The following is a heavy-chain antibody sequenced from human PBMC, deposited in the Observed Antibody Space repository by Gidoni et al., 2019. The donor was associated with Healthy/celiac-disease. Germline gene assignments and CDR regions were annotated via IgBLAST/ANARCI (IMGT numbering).Heavy chain of an antibody. J-gene: IGHJ4*02. CDR1: GGSFSGYY. D-gene: IGHD5-18*01. V-gene: IGHV4-34*01. CDR3: ARGLGYSYGDDY. Sequence: QVQLQQWGAGLLKPSETLSLTCAVYGGSFSGYYWSWIRQPPGKGLEWIGEINHSGSTNYNPSLKSRVTISVDTSKNQFSLKLSSVTAADTAVYYCARGLGYSYGDDYWGQGTPVTVSS. CDR2: INHSGST.